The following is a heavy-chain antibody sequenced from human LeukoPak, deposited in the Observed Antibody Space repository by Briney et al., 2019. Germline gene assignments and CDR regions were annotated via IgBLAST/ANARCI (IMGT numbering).Heavy chain of an antibody. J-gene: IGHJ3*02. CDR3: ARDGAAVKGAFDI. V-gene: IGHV1-2*02. D-gene: IGHD2-15*01. CDR1: GYTFTGYY. Sequence: ASVKVSCKASGYTFTGYYMHWVRQAPGQGLEWMGWINPNSGGTNYAQKFQGRVTMTRDTSISTAYMELSRLRSDDTAVYYCARDGAAVKGAFDIWGQGTMVTVSS. CDR2: INPNSGGT.